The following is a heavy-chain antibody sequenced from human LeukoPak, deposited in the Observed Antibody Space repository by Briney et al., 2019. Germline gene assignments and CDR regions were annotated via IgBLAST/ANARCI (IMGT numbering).Heavy chain of an antibody. J-gene: IGHJ6*03. Sequence: SETLSLTCTVSGGSISSYYWSWIRQPPGKGLEWIGYIYYSGSTNYNPSLKSRVTISVDTSKNQFSLKLSSVTAADTAVYYCASGNYYYYYMDVWGKGTTVTVSS. CDR2: IYYSGST. CDR3: ASGNYYYYYMDV. CDR1: GGSISSYY. V-gene: IGHV4-59*08.